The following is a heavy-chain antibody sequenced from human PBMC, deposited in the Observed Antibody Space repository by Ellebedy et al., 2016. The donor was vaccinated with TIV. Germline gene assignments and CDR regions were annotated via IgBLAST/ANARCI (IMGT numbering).Heavy chain of an antibody. D-gene: IGHD3-10*01. CDR2: IYYSGST. Sequence: SETLSLTCTVSGGSISSSSNYWGWIRQPPGKGLKWIGSIYYSGSTYYNPSLKSRVTISVDTSKSQFSLKLTSVTAADTAVYYCARWFGELLYVRWFDPWGQGTLVTVSS. V-gene: IGHV4-39*01. CDR3: ARWFGELLYVRWFDP. J-gene: IGHJ5*02. CDR1: GGSISSSSNY.